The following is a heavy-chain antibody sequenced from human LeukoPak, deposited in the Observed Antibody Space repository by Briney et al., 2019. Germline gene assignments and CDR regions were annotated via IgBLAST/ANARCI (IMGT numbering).Heavy chain of an antibody. Sequence: GGSLRLSCAASGFTFSSYGMHWVRQAPGKGLEWVAVIWYGGSNKYYADSVKGRFTISRDNSKNTLYLQMNSLRAEDTAVYYCAKEGLAAAGCSPNWFDPWGQGTLVTVSS. CDR2: IWYGGSNK. CDR3: AKEGLAAAGCSPNWFDP. CDR1: GFTFSSYG. V-gene: IGHV3-30*02. J-gene: IGHJ5*02. D-gene: IGHD6-13*01.